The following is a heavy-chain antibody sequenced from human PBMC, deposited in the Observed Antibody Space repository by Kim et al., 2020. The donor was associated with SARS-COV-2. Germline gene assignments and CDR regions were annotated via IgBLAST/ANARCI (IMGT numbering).Heavy chain of an antibody. Sequence: ASVKVSCKASGYTFTGYYMHWVRQAPGQGLEWMGWINPNSGGPNYAQKFPGRVTMTRDTSLSTAYMELSRLRSDDTAVYYCARVGFDWLTGYYYYYGMDVWGQGTTATVSS. J-gene: IGHJ6*02. CDR2: INPNSGGP. CDR3: ARVGFDWLTGYYYYYGMDV. V-gene: IGHV1-2*02. D-gene: IGHD3-9*01. CDR1: GYTFTGYY.